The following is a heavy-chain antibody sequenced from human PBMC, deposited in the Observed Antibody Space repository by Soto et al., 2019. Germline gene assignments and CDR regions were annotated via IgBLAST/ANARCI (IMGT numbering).Heavy chain of an antibody. CDR3: AGSSRGDWNSPYNWFDP. CDR1: GGTFSSNA. J-gene: IGHJ5*02. Sequence: QVQLVQSGAEVKKPGSSVKVSCKASGGTFSSNAISWVRQAPGQGLEWMGGILPIFGTSNYAQKFQGRVTITADESTSTAYLELSSMRSEDTAVFYCAGSSRGDWNSPYNWFDPWGQGTMVTVSS. D-gene: IGHD1-7*01. V-gene: IGHV1-69*12. CDR2: ILPIFGTS.